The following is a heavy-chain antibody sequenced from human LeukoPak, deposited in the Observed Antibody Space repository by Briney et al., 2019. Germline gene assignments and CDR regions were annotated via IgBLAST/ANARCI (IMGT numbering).Heavy chain of an antibody. CDR3: ARYNYDSSGTYYFDY. V-gene: IGHV3-7*01. J-gene: IGHJ4*02. CDR2: IKPDGSDK. CDR1: GFTVSSNE. Sequence: HPGGSLRLSCAASGFTVSSNEMSWVRQAPGKGLEWVANIKPDGSDKYYVDSVRGRFTISRDNARNSLYLQMNSLRAEDTAVYYCARYNYDSSGTYYFDYWGQGTLVTVSS. D-gene: IGHD3-22*01.